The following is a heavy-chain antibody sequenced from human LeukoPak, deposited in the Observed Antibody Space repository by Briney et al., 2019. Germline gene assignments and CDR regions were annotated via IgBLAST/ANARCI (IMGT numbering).Heavy chain of an antibody. D-gene: IGHD1-26*01. CDR1: GFTLSSYW. CDR3: ARGATYAYYQDY. CDR2: IKQDGSEK. V-gene: IGHV3-7*01. J-gene: IGHJ4*02. Sequence: GGSLRLSCAASGFTLSSYWMSWVRQAPGKGLEWVANIKQDGSEKYYVDSVKGRFTISRDNAKNSLYLQMNSLRAEDTAVYYCARGATYAYYQDYWGQGTLVTVSS.